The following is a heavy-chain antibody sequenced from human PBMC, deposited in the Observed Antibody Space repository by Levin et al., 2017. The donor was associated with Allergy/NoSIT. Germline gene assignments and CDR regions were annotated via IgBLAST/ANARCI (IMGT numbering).Heavy chain of an antibody. CDR3: ARVGDPDYGDYGYFDS. CDR2: TYYRSKWYN. CDR1: GDSVSTNSAA. D-gene: IGHD4-17*01. V-gene: IGHV6-1*01. J-gene: IGHJ4*02. Sequence: PSETLSLTCAISGDSVSTNSAAWNWIRQSPSRGLEWLGRTYYRSKWYNDYAASVKSRIILNADTSKNQFSLQLNSVTPEDTAVYYCARVGDPDYGDYGYFDSWGQGTLVTVSS.